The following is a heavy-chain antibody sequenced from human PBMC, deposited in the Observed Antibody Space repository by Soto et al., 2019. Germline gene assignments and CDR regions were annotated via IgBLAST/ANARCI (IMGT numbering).Heavy chain of an antibody. D-gene: IGHD1-26*01. V-gene: IGHV1-69*06. CDR1: GGTFSRHA. CDR2: IIPIFGTA. J-gene: IGHJ6*02. Sequence: QVQLVQSGAEVRKPGSSVKVSCKASGGTFSRHAISWVRQAPGQGLEWMGGIIPIFGTANYAQKFQGRVTITADKSTSTAYMELSSLRSEDTAVYYCAESFRGYYYYGMDVWGQGTTVTVSS. CDR3: AESFRGYYYYGMDV.